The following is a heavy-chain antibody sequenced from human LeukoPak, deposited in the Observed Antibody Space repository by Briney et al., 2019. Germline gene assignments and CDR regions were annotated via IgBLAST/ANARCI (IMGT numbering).Heavy chain of an antibody. CDR3: AQATTVTTYNYYYYGMDV. V-gene: IGHV1-69*04. D-gene: IGHD4-17*01. CDR1: GGTFSSYA. J-gene: IGHJ6*02. Sequence: ASVKVSCKASGGTFSSYAISWVRQAPGQGLEWMGRIIPILGIANYAQKFQGGVTITADKSTSTAYMELSSLRSEDTAVYYCAQATTVTTYNYYYYGMDVWGQGTTVTVSS. CDR2: IIPILGIA.